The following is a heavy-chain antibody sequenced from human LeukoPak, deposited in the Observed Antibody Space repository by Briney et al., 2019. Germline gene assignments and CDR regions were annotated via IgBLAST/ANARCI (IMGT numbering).Heavy chain of an antibody. CDR1: GFTVSSNY. CDR3: ARGGSYLSAFDI. J-gene: IGHJ3*02. Sequence: PGGSLRLSCAASGFTVSSNYMSWVRQAPGKGLEWVSIIYSGGSTFYADSVKGRFTISRDNSKSTLYLQMNSLRAEDTAVYYCARGGSYLSAFDIWGQGTMVTVSS. D-gene: IGHD1-26*01. V-gene: IGHV3-53*01. CDR2: IYSGGST.